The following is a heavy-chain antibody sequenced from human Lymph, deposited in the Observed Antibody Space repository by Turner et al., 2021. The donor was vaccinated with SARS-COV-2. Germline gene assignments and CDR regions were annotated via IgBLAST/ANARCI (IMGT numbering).Heavy chain of an antibody. CDR1: GGSISSRIW. Sequence: QVQLQESGPGLVKPSGTLSLTCAVSGGSISSRIWWSWVRQPPGKGLEWIGEIYHSGNTNYNPSLKSRVTISVDKSKNQFSLKLTSVTAADTAVYYCATKYCSGGSCSYFDYWGQGTLVTVSS. CDR2: IYHSGNT. D-gene: IGHD2-15*01. V-gene: IGHV4-4*02. CDR3: ATKYCSGGSCSYFDY. J-gene: IGHJ4*02.